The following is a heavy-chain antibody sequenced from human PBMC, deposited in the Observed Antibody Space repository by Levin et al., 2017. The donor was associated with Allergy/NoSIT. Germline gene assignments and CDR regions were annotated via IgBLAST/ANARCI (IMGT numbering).Heavy chain of an antibody. V-gene: IGHV4-39*01. Sequence: NPSETLSLTCTVSGGSISSSSYYWGWIRQPPGKGLEWIGSIYYSGSTYYNPSLKSRVTISVDTSKNQFSLKLSSVTAADTAVYYCASWGSSWVLRYYFDYWGQGTLVTVSS. CDR2: IYYSGST. D-gene: IGHD6-13*01. CDR1: GGSISSSSYY. J-gene: IGHJ4*02. CDR3: ASWGSSWVLRYYFDY.